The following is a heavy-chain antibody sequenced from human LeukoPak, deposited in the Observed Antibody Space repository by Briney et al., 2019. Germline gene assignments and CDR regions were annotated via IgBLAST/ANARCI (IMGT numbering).Heavy chain of an antibody. D-gene: IGHD1-26*01. J-gene: IGHJ4*02. CDR1: GGSISSYY. V-gene: IGHV4-39*07. CDR3: ARDRVGATTWLDY. Sequence: SETLSLTCTVSGGSISSYYWSWIRQPPGKGLEWIGSIYYSGSTYYNPSLKSRVTISVDRSKNQFSLKLSSVTAADTAVYYCARDRVGATTWLDYWGQGTLVTVSS. CDR2: IYYSGST.